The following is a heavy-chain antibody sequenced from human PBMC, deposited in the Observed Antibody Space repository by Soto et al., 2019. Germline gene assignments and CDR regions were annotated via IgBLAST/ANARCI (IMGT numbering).Heavy chain of an antibody. CDR3: ARDLGAFNYGSAYFDY. CDR1: GFTFSTYG. J-gene: IGHJ4*02. Sequence: PGGSLRLSCAPSGFTFSTYGMHWVRQAPGKGLEWVAVIWDDGSNQYYADSVKGRFTISRDNSKNVLYLQMNSLRAEDTAVYYCARDLGAFNYGSAYFDYWGQGTPVTVSS. V-gene: IGHV3-33*01. D-gene: IGHD3-10*01. CDR2: IWDDGSNQ.